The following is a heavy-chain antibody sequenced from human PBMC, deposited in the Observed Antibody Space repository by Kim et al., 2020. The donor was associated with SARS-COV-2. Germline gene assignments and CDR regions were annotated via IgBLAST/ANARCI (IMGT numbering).Heavy chain of an antibody. CDR3: ARGVYNWNDRGDYYYMDV. Sequence: SVKVSCKASGGTFSSYAISWVRQAPGQGLEWMGGIIPIFGTANYAQKFQGRVTITADESTSTAYMELSSLRSEDTAVYYCARGVYNWNDRGDYYYMDVWGKGTTVTVS. V-gene: IGHV1-69*13. D-gene: IGHD1-1*01. J-gene: IGHJ6*03. CDR2: IIPIFGTA. CDR1: GGTFSSYA.